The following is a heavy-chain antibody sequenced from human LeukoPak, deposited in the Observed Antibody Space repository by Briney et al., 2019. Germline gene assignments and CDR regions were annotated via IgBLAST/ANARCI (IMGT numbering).Heavy chain of an antibody. Sequence: SETLSLTCTVSGGPISSSTYYWGWIRQPPGKGLDWIGSIYHSGSTYYNPSLKSRVSISVDASKNQLSLKLSSVTAADTAVYYCARHGPLMFRGCPIDPWGQGSLVTVSS. CDR2: IYHSGST. CDR3: ARHGPLMFRGCPIDP. J-gene: IGHJ5*02. V-gene: IGHV4-39*01. D-gene: IGHD3-10*01. CDR1: GGPISSSTYY.